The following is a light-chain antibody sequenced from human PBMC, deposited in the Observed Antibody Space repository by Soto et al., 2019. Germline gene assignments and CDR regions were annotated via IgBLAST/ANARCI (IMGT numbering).Light chain of an antibody. J-gene: IGKJ1*01. CDR1: QNLGTLY. CDR3: QQYAGSPRT. Sequence: EIVLTQSPGTLSLSPGERGTLSCRASQNLGTLYLAWFQQKSGQAPRLLIYSASRRATGIPDRFTGSGSGTYFTLTINRVEPEDFALEFGQQYAGSPRTFGQGTKVEIK. CDR2: SAS. V-gene: IGKV3-20*01.